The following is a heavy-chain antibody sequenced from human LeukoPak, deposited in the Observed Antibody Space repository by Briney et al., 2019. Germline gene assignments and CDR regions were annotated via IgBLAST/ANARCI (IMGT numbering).Heavy chain of an antibody. Sequence: SETLSLTCTVSGGSISSSSYYWGWIRQPPGKGLEWIGSIYYSGSTYYNPSLKSRVTISVDTSKNQFSLKLSSVTAADTAVYYCARGSSGSYSWNWFDPWGQGTLVTVSS. CDR3: ARGSSGSYSWNWFDP. J-gene: IGHJ5*02. CDR1: GGSISSSSYY. D-gene: IGHD1-26*01. V-gene: IGHV4-39*01. CDR2: IYYSGST.